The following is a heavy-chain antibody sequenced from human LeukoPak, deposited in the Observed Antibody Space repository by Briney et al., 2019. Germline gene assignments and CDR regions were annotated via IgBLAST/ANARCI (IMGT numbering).Heavy chain of an antibody. CDR3: AKDRGMGEPLDAFDI. D-gene: IGHD3-16*01. J-gene: IGHJ3*02. CDR2: IYSGGST. V-gene: IGHV3-53*01. Sequence: GGSLRLSCAASGFTVSSNYMSWVRQAPGKGLEWVSVIYSGGSTYYADSVKGRFTISRDNSKNTLYLQMNSLRAEDTAVYYCAKDRGMGEPLDAFDIWGQGTMVTVSS. CDR1: GFTVSSNY.